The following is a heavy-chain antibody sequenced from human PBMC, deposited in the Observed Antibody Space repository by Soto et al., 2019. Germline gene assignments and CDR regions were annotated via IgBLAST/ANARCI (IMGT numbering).Heavy chain of an antibody. CDR2: IIPIFGTA. J-gene: IGHJ6*02. CDR3: ARDGPYYYGSGSPYYYYGMDV. D-gene: IGHD3-10*01. CDR1: GGTFSSYA. Sequence: SVKVSCKASGGTFSSYAISWVRQAPGQGLEWMGGIIPIFGTANYAQKFQGRVTITADESTSTAYMELSSLRSEDTAVYYCARDGPYYYGSGSPYYYYGMDVCGQGTTVTVSS. V-gene: IGHV1-69*13.